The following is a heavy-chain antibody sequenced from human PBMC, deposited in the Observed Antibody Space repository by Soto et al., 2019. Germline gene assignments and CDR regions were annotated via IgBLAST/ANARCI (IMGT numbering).Heavy chain of an antibody. CDR2: IWYDGSIK. D-gene: IGHD6-19*01. V-gene: IGHV3-33*08. J-gene: IGHJ4*02. CDR3: PRAFSPGVAGRLFDV. CDR1: GFTFSSYG. Sequence: PGGSLRLSCVASGFTFSSYGMHWVRQAPGKGLEWLAVIWYDGSIKYYADSVKGRFTISRDDSKNTLYLQMDSLRVEDSAIYYCPRAFSPGVAGRLFDVWGLGAPVTVSS.